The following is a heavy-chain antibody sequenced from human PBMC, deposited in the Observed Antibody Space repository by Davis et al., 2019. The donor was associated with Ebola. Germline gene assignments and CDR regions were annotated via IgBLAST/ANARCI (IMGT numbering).Heavy chain of an antibody. J-gene: IGHJ3*02. CDR2: ISSSGSTI. CDR3: AKTLIGGLAFDI. CDR1: GSTFSDYY. Sequence: PGGSLRPSCAAPGSTFSDYYMSWTRQAPGKGLEWVSYISSSGSTIYYADSVKGRFTISRDNAENTLYLQMNSLGAEDQAVYYCAKTLIGGLAFDIWGQGTMVIVSS. V-gene: IGHV3-11*04. D-gene: IGHD3-10*01.